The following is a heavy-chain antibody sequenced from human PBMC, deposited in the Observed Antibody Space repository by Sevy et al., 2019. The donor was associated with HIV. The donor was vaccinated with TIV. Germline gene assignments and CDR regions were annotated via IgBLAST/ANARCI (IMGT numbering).Heavy chain of an antibody. Sequence: GGSLRLSCAASGFTLSSYAMSWVRQAPGKGLEWVSAISGSGGSTYYADSVKGRFTISRDNSKNTLYLQMNSLRAEDTAVYYCAKGGTGSYGYYYMDVWGKGTTVTVSS. V-gene: IGHV3-23*01. J-gene: IGHJ6*03. CDR1: GFTLSSYA. CDR3: AKGGTGSYGYYYMDV. CDR2: ISGSGGST. D-gene: IGHD3-10*01.